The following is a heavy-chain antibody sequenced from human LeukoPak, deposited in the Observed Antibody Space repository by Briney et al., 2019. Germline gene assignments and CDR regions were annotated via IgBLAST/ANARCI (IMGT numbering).Heavy chain of an antibody. D-gene: IGHD4-11*01. V-gene: IGHV1-2*02. J-gene: IGHJ4*02. CDR3: ARRGLVRRGTVIDY. CDR2: INPNSGGT. Sequence: SSVKVSCKASGYTFTGYYMHWVRQAPGQGLEWMGWINPNSGGTNYAQKFQGRVTMTRNTSISTAYMELSSLRSEDTAVYYCARRGLVRRGTVIDYWGQGTLVTVSS. CDR1: GYTFTGYY.